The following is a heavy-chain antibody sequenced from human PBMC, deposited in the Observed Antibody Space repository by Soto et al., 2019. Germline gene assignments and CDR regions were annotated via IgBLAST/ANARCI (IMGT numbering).Heavy chain of an antibody. Sequence: PGGSLRLSCAASGFTFSSYWMSWVRQAPGKGLEWVANIKQDGSEKYYVDSVKGRFTISRDNAKNSLYLQMNSLRAEDTAVYYCARDSSWIDDYYGMDVWGQGTTVTVSS. J-gene: IGHJ6*02. CDR2: IKQDGSEK. CDR3: ARDSSWIDDYYGMDV. D-gene: IGHD6-13*01. V-gene: IGHV3-7*04. CDR1: GFTFSSYW.